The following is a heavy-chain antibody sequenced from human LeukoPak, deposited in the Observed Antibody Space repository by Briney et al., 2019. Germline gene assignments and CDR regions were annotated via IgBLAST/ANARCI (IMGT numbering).Heavy chain of an antibody. D-gene: IGHD3-10*01. V-gene: IGHV1-2*02. CDR3: AREGAYYGAGTNQYFAY. Sequence: ASVKVSCKASGYTFTGNHMHWVRPAPGQGLEWMGWINPNSGGTNYAQKFQGRVIMTRDTSISTAYMELSRLGSDDTAVYYCAREGAYYGAGTNQYFAYWGQGNLVTVSS. J-gene: IGHJ4*02. CDR1: GYTFTGNH. CDR2: INPNSGGT.